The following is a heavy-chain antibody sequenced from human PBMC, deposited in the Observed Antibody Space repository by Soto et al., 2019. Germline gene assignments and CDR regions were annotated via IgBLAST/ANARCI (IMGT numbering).Heavy chain of an antibody. V-gene: IGHV1-58*02. CDR2: IVVGSGNT. Sequence: QMQLVQSGPEVKKPGTSVKVSCKASGFTFTSSAMQWVRQARGQRLEWIGWIVVGSGNTHYAQKFQERVTITRDMSTSTAYMELSSLRSEDTAVYYCAAVPVHSAAGKKNDWYFDLWGRGTLVTVSS. D-gene: IGHD6-13*01. CDR1: GFTFTSSA. CDR3: AAVPVHSAAGKKNDWYFDL. J-gene: IGHJ2*01.